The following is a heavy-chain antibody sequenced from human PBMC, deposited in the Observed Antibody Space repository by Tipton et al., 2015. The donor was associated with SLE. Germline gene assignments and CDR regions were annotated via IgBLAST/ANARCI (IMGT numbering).Heavy chain of an antibody. D-gene: IGHD2/OR15-2a*01. V-gene: IGHV4-59*12. Sequence: TLSLTCTVSGGSISSYYWSWIRQPPGKGLEWIGSIYYSGSTYYNPSLKSRVTISVDTSKNQFSLKLSSVTAADTAVYYCARGPFLSDRGRSLDYWGQGTLVTVSS. J-gene: IGHJ4*02. CDR1: GGSISSYY. CDR3: ARGPFLSDRGRSLDY. CDR2: IYYSGST.